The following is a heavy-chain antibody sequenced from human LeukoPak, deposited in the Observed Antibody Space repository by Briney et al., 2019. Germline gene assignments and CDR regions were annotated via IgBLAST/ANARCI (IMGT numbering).Heavy chain of an antibody. CDR2: ITISGHTK. V-gene: IGHV3-48*03. CDR3: ARGDPHADL. CDR1: GFDLSTYE. J-gene: IGHJ5*02. Sequence: GGSLRLSCAASGFDLSTYEMNWARQAPGKGLEWIADITISGHTKNYADSVKGRFTISRDNARTSLYLQMNSLRVEDTGVYYCARGDPHADLWGQGTLVTVSS.